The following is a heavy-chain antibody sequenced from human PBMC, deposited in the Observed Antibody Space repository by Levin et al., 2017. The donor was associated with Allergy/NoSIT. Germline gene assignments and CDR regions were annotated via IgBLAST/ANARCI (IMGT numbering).Heavy chain of an antibody. CDR3: AKVSDCSSTSCYFSYYYYYMDV. V-gene: IGHV3-23*01. D-gene: IGHD2-2*01. Sequence: ASVKVSCAASGFTFSSYAMSWVRQAPGKGLEWVSAISGSGGSTYYADSVKGRFTISRDNSKNTLYLQMNSLRAEDTAVYYCAKVSDCSSTSCYFSYYYYYMDVWGKGTTVTVSS. J-gene: IGHJ6*03. CDR2: ISGSGGST. CDR1: GFTFSSYA.